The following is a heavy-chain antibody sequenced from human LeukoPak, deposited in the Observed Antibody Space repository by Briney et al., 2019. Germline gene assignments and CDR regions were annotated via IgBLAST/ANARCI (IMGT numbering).Heavy chain of an antibody. CDR1: GGSISSDYYS. CDR3: ARSYSSSSVLSYYYFYMDV. D-gene: IGHD6-13*01. V-gene: IGHV4-61*02. J-gene: IGHJ6*03. CDR2: IDTSGST. Sequence: TSQTLSLTCTVSGGSISSDYYSWSWIRQPAGKGLEWIGSIDTSGSTNYNPSPKSRVTISVDTSKNHFSLELTSVTAADTAVYYCARSYSSSSVLSYYYFYMDVWGKGTTVTVSS.